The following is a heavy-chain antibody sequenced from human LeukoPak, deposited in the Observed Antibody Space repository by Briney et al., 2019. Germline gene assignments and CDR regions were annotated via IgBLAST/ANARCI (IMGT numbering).Heavy chain of an antibody. D-gene: IGHD6-19*01. CDR3: ARMSGIAVAAIWISYFDY. CDR2: IKQDGSEK. Sequence: GESLRLSCAASGFTFGAYYMTCVRQAPGKGLEWVANIKQDGSEKYYVDSVKGRFTISRDNANNSLYLQMNSLRAEDTAVYYCARMSGIAVAAIWISYFDYWGQGTLVTVSS. J-gene: IGHJ4*02. CDR1: GFTFGAYY. V-gene: IGHV3-7*03.